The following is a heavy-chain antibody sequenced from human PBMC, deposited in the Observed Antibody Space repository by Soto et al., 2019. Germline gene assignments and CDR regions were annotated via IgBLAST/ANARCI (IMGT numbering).Heavy chain of an antibody. CDR3: ARGITVTKAYYYYAMDV. J-gene: IGHJ6*02. CDR1: GFTFSDYY. Sequence: PGGALRLSCAASGFTFSDYYMIWVRQAPGKGLEWVSYIRSSGTTIYYADSVKGRFTISRDNAKDSLYLQMNSLRAEDTAMYYCARGITVTKAYYYYAMDVWGQGTTVTVSS. CDR2: IRSSGTTI. D-gene: IGHD4-4*01. V-gene: IGHV3-11*01.